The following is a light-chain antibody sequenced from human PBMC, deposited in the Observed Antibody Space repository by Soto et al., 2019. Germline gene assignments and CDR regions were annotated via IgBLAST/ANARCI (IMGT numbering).Light chain of an antibody. J-gene: IGKJ2*01. CDR3: QQRSDWQYT. V-gene: IGKV3-11*01. Sequence: EIVLTQSPATLSLSPGEIATLSCRASQSVGSSLAWYQQKPGQAPRLLIYDASNRATGIPARFSGSGSGTDFTLTIGSLEPDDFAVYYCQQRSDWQYTFGQGTRLDIK. CDR2: DAS. CDR1: QSVGSS.